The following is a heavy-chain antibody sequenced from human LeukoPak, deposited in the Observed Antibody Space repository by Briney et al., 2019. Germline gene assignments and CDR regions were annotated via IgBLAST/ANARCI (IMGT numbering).Heavy chain of an antibody. J-gene: IGHJ4*02. Sequence: GGSLRLSCAASGFTFSSYWMTWVRQAPEKGLEWVATMKQDGSEKYYVDSVKGRFTISRDNAKNSLYLQMNSLRAEDTAVYYCARDRGSSWYPGVYWGQGTLVTVSS. V-gene: IGHV3-7*01. CDR2: MKQDGSEK. D-gene: IGHD6-13*01. CDR1: GFTFSSYW. CDR3: ARDRGSSWYPGVY.